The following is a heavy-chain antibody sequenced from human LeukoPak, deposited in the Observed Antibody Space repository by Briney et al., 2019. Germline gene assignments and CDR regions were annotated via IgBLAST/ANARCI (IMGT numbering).Heavy chain of an antibody. D-gene: IGHD6-6*01. CDR1: GLTFSTYG. CDR3: ARSGQLVAPNFDY. J-gene: IGHJ4*02. Sequence: PGGSLRLSCAGSGLTFSTYGTHWVRQAPGKGLEWVSYISSSGSTIYYADSVKGRFTISRDNAKNSLYLQMNSLRAEDTAVYYCARSGQLVAPNFDYWGQGTLVTVSS. CDR2: ISSSGSTI. V-gene: IGHV3-48*04.